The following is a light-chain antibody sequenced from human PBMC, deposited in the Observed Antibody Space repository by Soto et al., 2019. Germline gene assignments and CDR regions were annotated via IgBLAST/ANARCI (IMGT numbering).Light chain of an antibody. CDR1: SSNIGGNS. CDR2: DDN. J-gene: IGLJ1*01. V-gene: IGLV1-51*01. Sequence: QSVMTQPPSVSASPGQKVTISCSGSSSNIGGNSVSWYQQLPGTAPKLLIYDDNKRPSGIPDQFSGSKSGTSATLGITGFQTGDEAAYYCGSWDRSLSAYVFGTGTKLTVL. CDR3: GSWDRSLSAYV.